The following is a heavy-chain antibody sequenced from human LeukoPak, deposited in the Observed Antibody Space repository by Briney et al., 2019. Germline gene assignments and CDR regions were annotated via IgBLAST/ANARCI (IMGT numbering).Heavy chain of an antibody. V-gene: IGHV3-23*01. CDR3: VKYYYGSGRRFDP. D-gene: IGHD3-10*01. Sequence: GGSLRLSCAASGFTFSSYAMSRVRQAPGKGLEWVSAISGSGGSTYYADSVKGRFTISRDNSKNTLYLQMNSLRAEDTAVYYCVKYYYGSGRRFDPWGQGTLVTVSS. J-gene: IGHJ5*02. CDR1: GFTFSSYA. CDR2: ISGSGGST.